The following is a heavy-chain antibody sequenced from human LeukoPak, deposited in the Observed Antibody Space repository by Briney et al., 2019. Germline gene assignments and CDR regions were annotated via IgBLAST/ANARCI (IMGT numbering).Heavy chain of an antibody. V-gene: IGHV3-30*03. D-gene: IGHD4-23*01. CDR3: ASESPLYYGGNSGY. CDR1: GFTFSSYG. J-gene: IGHJ4*02. Sequence: AGRSLRLSCAASGFTFSSYGMHWVRQAPGKGLEWVAVISYDGSNKYYADSVKGRFTISRDNSKNTLYLQMNSLRAEDTAVYYCASESPLYYGGNSGYWGQGTLVTVSS. CDR2: ISYDGSNK.